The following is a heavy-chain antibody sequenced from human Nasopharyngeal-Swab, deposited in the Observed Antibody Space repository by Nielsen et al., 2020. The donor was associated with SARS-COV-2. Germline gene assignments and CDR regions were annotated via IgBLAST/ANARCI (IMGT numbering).Heavy chain of an antibody. V-gene: IGHV3-11*01. CDR3: ARDRYSSSPRYYYGMDV. CDR2: ISSSGSTI. Sequence: LSLTCAASGFTFSDYYMSWIRQAPGKGLEWVSYISSSGSTIYYADSVKGRFTISRDNAKNSLYLQMNSLRAEDTAVYYCARDRYSSSPRYYYGMDVWGQGTTVTVSS. J-gene: IGHJ6*02. D-gene: IGHD6-13*01. CDR1: GFTFSDYY.